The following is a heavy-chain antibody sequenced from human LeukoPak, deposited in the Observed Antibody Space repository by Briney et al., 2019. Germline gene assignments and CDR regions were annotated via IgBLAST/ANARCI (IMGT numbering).Heavy chain of an antibody. Sequence: PSETLSLTCTVSGGSISSYYWSWIRQPAGEGPEWIGRIYTSGSTNYNPSLKSRVTMSVDTSKNQFSLKLSSVTAADTAVYYCVRDAPSDYDILTGYGEFDYWGQGTLVTVSS. D-gene: IGHD3-9*01. CDR3: VRDAPSDYDILTGYGEFDY. J-gene: IGHJ4*02. CDR2: IYTSGST. CDR1: GGSISSYY. V-gene: IGHV4-4*07.